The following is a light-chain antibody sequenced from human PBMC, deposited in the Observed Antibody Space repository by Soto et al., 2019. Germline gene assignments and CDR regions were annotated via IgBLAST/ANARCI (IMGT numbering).Light chain of an antibody. CDR1: QSVSNIF. Sequence: IVLTQSPGTLSLSPGERATLSCRASQSVSNIFLSWYQQKPGQAPRLLIYGASSRATGIPDRFSGSGSGTDFTLTISRLEPEDFAVYYYQQDGNSPITFGQGTRLVIK. CDR3: QQDGNSPIT. CDR2: GAS. V-gene: IGKV3-20*01. J-gene: IGKJ5*01.